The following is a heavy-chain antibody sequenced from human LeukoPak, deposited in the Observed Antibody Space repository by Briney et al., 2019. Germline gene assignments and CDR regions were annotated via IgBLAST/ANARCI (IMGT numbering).Heavy chain of an antibody. CDR1: GFTFTSYA. CDR3: AKIHPPQTISGSYDY. D-gene: IGHD1-26*01. V-gene: IGHV3-23*01. J-gene: IGHJ4*02. Sequence: PGGSLRLSCAASGFTFTSYAMSWVRQAPGKGLEWVSVISSSGGNTYYADSVKGRFTISRDNSKNTLFLQMNSLRAEDTAVYYCAKIHPPQTISGSYDYWGQGTLVTVSS. CDR2: ISSSGGNT.